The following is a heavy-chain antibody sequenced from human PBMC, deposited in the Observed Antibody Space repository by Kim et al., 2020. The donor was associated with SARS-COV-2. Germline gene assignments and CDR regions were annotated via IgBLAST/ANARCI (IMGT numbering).Heavy chain of an antibody. Sequence: SETLSLTCTVSGGSISSYYWSWIRQPPGKGLEWIGYIYYSGSTNYNPSLKSRVTISVDTSKNQFSLKLSSVTAADTAVYYCARGRYSGSFPFDYWGQGTL. V-gene: IGHV4-59*01. CDR1: GGSISSYY. J-gene: IGHJ4*02. CDR2: IYYSGST. D-gene: IGHD1-26*01. CDR3: ARGRYSGSFPFDY.